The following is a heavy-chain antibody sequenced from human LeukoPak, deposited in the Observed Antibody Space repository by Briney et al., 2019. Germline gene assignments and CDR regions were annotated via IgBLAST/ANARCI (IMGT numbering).Heavy chain of an antibody. CDR1: GGSINSYY. Sequence: PSETLSLTCTVSGGSINSYYWTWIRQSAGKGLEWIGRMYSSGSTNYNPSLKSRVSMSVGTSKNQFSVKLTSVTAADTAVYYCARGGKATVVTMWGQGILVTVSS. CDR2: MYSSGST. D-gene: IGHD4-23*01. V-gene: IGHV4-4*07. CDR3: ARGGKATVVTM. J-gene: IGHJ4*02.